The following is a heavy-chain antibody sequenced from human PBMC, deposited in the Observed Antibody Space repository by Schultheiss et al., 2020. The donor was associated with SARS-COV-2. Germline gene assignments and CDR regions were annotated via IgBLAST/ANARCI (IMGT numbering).Heavy chain of an antibody. V-gene: IGHV4-38-2*01. CDR1: GYSISSGYY. CDR3: ARSGWGWFDP. J-gene: IGHJ5*02. CDR2: IYHSGST. Sequence: SETLSLTCAVSGYSISSGYYWGWIRQPPGKGLEWIGSIYHSGSTYYNPSLKSRVTISVDTSKNQFSLKLSSVTAADTAVYYCARSGWGWFDPWGQGTLVTVSS. D-gene: IGHD3-16*01.